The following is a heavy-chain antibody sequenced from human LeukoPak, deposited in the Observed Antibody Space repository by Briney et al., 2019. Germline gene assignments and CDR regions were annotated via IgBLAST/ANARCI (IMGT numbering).Heavy chain of an antibody. J-gene: IGHJ4*02. Sequence: ASVKVSCKTSGYSENFYGITWVRQVAGQGLEWMGWISAYNGNTNYAQKLQGRVTMTTDTSTSTAYMELSRLRSDDTAVYYCARGLVVPAAIPNFDYWGQGTLVTVSS. CDR2: ISAYNGNT. CDR3: ARGLVVPAAIPNFDY. D-gene: IGHD2-2*01. CDR1: GYSENFYG. V-gene: IGHV1-18*01.